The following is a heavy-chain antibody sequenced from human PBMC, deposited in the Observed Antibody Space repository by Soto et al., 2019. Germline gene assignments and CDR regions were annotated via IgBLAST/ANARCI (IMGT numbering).Heavy chain of an antibody. CDR3: GGGGGGGGWYYFDY. Sequence: QVQLVQSGAEVKKPGASVKVSCKASGYTFTSYGISWVRQAPGQGLEWMGWISAYNGNTNYAQKFQGRGPIATAPAGSTTKRGRGGVGFGDTAWYYGGGGGGGGGWYYFDYWGQGTLVTVSS. V-gene: IGHV1-18*01. D-gene: IGHD6-19*01. J-gene: IGHJ4*02. CDR2: ISAYNGNT. CDR1: GYTFTSYG.